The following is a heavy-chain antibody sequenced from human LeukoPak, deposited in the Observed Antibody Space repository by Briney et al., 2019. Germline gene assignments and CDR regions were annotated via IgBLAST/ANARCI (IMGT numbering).Heavy chain of an antibody. CDR3: ARDTVYGDWRELHFDY. Sequence: GGSLRLSCAASGFTFSSYEMNWVRQAPGKGLEWVSYISSSGSTIYYAGSVKGRFTISRDNAKNSLYLQMNSLRAEDTAVYYCARDTVYGDWRELHFDYWGQGTLVTVSS. CDR2: ISSSGSTI. D-gene: IGHD4-17*01. J-gene: IGHJ4*02. V-gene: IGHV3-48*03. CDR1: GFTFSSYE.